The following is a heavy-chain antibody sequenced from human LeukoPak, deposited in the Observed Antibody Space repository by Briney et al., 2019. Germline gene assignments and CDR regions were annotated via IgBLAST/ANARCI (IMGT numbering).Heavy chain of an antibody. Sequence: SETLSLTCTVSGGSISSSSYYWGWIRQPRGGGLEWIGIIYYSGSTYYNPSLKSRLTISVDTSKNQFSLKLSSVTAADTAVYYCARGRSEYSGYGLPDYWGQRTLVTVSS. CDR3: ARGRSEYSGYGLPDY. CDR2: IYYSGST. D-gene: IGHD5-12*01. CDR1: GGSISSSSYY. V-gene: IGHV4-39*01. J-gene: IGHJ4*02.